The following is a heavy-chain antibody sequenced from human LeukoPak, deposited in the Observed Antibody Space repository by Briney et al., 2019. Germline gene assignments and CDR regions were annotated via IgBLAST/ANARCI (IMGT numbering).Heavy chain of an antibody. Sequence: SETLSLTCTVSGGSISNYYWNCIRQPAGKGLEWIGRIYTSGSTNYNPSLKSRVTISVDTSKNQFSLKLSSVTAADTAVYYCARDGGIAAAGKDAFDIWGQGTMVTVSS. CDR1: GGSISNYY. CDR3: ARDGGIAAAGKDAFDI. V-gene: IGHV4-4*07. D-gene: IGHD6-13*01. CDR2: IYTSGST. J-gene: IGHJ3*02.